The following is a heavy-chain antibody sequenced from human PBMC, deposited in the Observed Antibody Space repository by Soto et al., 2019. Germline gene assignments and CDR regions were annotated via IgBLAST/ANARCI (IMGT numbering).Heavy chain of an antibody. J-gene: IGHJ4*02. Sequence: GGSLRLSCAASGFTFSIYAMHWVRHAPGKGLEWVAVISYDGSNKYYADSVKGRFTISRDNSKNTLYLQMNSLRAEDTAVYYCARDRRYYDSSGYWEIDYWGQGTLVTVSS. CDR2: ISYDGSNK. CDR3: ARDRRYYDSSGYWEIDY. D-gene: IGHD3-22*01. V-gene: IGHV3-30-3*01. CDR1: GFTFSIYA.